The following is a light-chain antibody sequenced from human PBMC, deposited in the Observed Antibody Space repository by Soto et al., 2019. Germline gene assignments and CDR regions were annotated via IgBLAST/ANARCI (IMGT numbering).Light chain of an antibody. V-gene: IGKV3-20*01. Sequence: EIVLTQSPGILSLSPGERATLSCRASQSVGNDFLAWYQQKPGQAPRLLIYGASTRATDVPDRFSGSGSGADFTLTTSRLEPEDFAVYYCQQYGSSPITFGQGTRLEIX. CDR1: QSVGNDF. CDR3: QQYGSSPIT. CDR2: GAS. J-gene: IGKJ5*01.